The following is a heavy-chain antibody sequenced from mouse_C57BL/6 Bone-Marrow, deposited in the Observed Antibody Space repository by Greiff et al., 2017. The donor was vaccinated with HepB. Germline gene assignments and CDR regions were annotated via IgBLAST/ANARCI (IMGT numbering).Heavy chain of an antibody. J-gene: IGHJ1*03. CDR3: ARSATVVDWYFEV. Sequence: QVQLKQPGTELVKPGASVKLSCKASGYTFTSYWMHWVKQRPGQGLEWIGNIDPSNGGTNYNEKFKSKATLTVDKSSSTAYMQLSSLTSEDSAVYYCARSATVVDWYFEVWGKGTTVTVSS. CDR1: GYTFTSYW. D-gene: IGHD1-1*01. CDR2: IDPSNGGT. V-gene: IGHV1-53*01.